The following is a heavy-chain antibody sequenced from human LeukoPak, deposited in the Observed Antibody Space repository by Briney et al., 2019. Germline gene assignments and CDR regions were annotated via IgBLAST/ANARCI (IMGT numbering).Heavy chain of an antibody. V-gene: IGHV4-61*02. D-gene: IGHD3-3*01. CDR2: IYTSGST. CDR3: ARSPLEYDFWSGRHYYFDY. Sequence: SETLYLTCTVSGGSISSGNYFWSWIRQPAGKGLEWIGRIYTSGSTNYNPSLKSRVTISVDTSKTQFSLKLRSVTAADTAVYYCARSPLEYDFWSGRHYYFDYWGQGTLVTVSS. J-gene: IGHJ4*02. CDR1: GGSISSGNYF.